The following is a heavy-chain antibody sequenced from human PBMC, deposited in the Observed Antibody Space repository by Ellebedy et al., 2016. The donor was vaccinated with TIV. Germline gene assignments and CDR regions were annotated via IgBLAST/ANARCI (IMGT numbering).Heavy chain of an antibody. CDR3: ARDPALPRGRFDT. V-gene: IGHV4-39*07. J-gene: IGHJ5*02. Sequence: MPSETLSLTCTVSGGSIITSSYFWGWIRQPPGKGLEWIGSVYSIGSTHRNPSLKSRVSISVDPSKNQFSLELKSVTAADTAVYYCARDPALPRGRFDTWGQGTLVTVSS. CDR2: VYSIGST. CDR1: GGSIITSSYF.